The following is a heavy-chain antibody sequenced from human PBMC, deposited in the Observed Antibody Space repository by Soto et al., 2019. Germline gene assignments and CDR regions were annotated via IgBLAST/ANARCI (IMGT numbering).Heavy chain of an antibody. D-gene: IGHD3-9*01. V-gene: IGHV1-69*06. J-gene: IGHJ4*02. CDR3: ATSFRYFDN. Sequence: SVKVSCKASGGTFSSYAISWVRQAPGQGLEWMGGIIPIFGTANYAQKFQGRVTITADKSKNTVTLQMNNLTLDDTAVYYCATSFRYFDNWGQGTRVTVSS. CDR2: IIPIFGTA. CDR1: GGTFSSYA.